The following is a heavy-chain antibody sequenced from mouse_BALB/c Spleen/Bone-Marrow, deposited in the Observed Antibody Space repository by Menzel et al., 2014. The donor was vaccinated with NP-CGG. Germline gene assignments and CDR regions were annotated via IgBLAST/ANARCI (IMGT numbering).Heavy chain of an antibody. J-gene: IGHJ4*01. CDR3: ARPLYYYGSSPFYAMDY. V-gene: IGHV5-12-1*01. D-gene: IGHD1-1*01. CDR2: ISSGGGST. CDR1: GFAFSSYD. Sequence: EVHLVESGGGLVKPGGSLKLSCAASGFAFSSYDMSWVRQTPEKRLEWVAYISSGGGSTYYPDTVKGRFTISRDNAKYTLYLQMSSLKSEDTAMYYCARPLYYYGSSPFYAMDYWGQGTSVTVSS.